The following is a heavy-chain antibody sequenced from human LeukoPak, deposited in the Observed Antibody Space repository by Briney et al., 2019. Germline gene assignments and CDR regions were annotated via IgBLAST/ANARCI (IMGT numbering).Heavy chain of an antibody. Sequence: SETLSLTCAVYGGSFSGYYWSWIRQPPGKGLEWIGEISHSGSTNYTPSLKSRVTISVDTSKNQFSLKLSSVTAADTAVYYCARGLITGTSSLGYWGQGTLVTVSS. CDR1: GGSFSGYY. V-gene: IGHV4-34*01. J-gene: IGHJ4*02. CDR2: ISHSGST. D-gene: IGHD1-7*01. CDR3: ARGLITGTSSLGY.